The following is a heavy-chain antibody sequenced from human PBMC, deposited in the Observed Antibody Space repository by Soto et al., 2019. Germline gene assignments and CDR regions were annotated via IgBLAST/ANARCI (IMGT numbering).Heavy chain of an antibody. D-gene: IGHD4-4*01. Sequence: PGESLKISSRGSGYTFTSYWIGWVRQMPGKGLEWMWIIYPGDSDTRYSPSFQGQVTISADKSISTAYLQWSSLRASDTAMYYCARIWEMATVAAFDSWGQGTLVNVSS. J-gene: IGHJ4*02. V-gene: IGHV5-51*01. CDR3: ARIWEMATVAAFDS. CDR1: GYTFTSYW. CDR2: IYPGDSDT.